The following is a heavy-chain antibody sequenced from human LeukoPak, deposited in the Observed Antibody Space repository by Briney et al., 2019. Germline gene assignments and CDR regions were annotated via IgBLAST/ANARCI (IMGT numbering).Heavy chain of an antibody. CDR3: ARMPYYYDSSGYYYISIYYYDGMDV. Sequence: GESLKISCKGSGYSFTSYWIGWVRQMPGKGQEWMGIIYPGDSDTRYSPSFQGQVTISADKSISTAYLQWSSLKASDTAMYYCARMPYYYDSSGYYYISIYYYDGMDVWGQGTTVTVSS. V-gene: IGHV5-51*01. J-gene: IGHJ6*02. CDR2: IYPGDSDT. CDR1: GYSFTSYW. D-gene: IGHD3-22*01.